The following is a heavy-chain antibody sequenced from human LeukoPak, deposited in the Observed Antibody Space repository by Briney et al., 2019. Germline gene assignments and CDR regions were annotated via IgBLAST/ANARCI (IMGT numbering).Heavy chain of an antibody. CDR3: ARHALIVVVPAAIADY. Sequence: SETLSLTCTVSGGSISSSSYYWGWIRQPPGKGLEWIGSIYYSGSTYYNPSLKSRVTISVDTSKNQFSLKLSSVTAADTAVYYCARHALIVVVPAAIADYWGQGTLVTVSS. D-gene: IGHD2-2*02. CDR1: GGSISSSSYY. J-gene: IGHJ4*02. CDR2: IYYSGST. V-gene: IGHV4-39*01.